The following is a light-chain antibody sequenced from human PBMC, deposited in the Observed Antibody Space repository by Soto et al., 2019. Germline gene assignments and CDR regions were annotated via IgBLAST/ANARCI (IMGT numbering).Light chain of an antibody. CDR2: GNN. Sequence: QSVLTQPPSVSGAPGQRVTISCTGSSSNIGAGYDVHWYQQLPGTAPKLLIFGNNNRPSGVPDRFSGSKSGTSASLAITGLKAEDEAGYYCQSYDSSLSGWVFGGGTKLTVL. CDR1: SSNIGAGYD. V-gene: IGLV1-40*01. CDR3: QSYDSSLSGWV. J-gene: IGLJ3*02.